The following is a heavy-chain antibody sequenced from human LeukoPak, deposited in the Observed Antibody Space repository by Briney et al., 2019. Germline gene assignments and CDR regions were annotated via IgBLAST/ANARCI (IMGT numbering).Heavy chain of an antibody. V-gene: IGHV3-7*01. CDR2: IKQDGSEK. CDR1: GFTFSSYW. D-gene: IGHD3-22*01. Sequence: GGSLRLSCAASGFTFSSYWMSWVRQAPGKGLEWVANIKQDGSEKYYVDSVKGRFTISRDNAKNSLYLQMNSLRAEDTAAYYCARDPGYDSSGYYIHWGQGTLVTVSS. CDR3: ARDPGYDSSGYYIH. J-gene: IGHJ4*02.